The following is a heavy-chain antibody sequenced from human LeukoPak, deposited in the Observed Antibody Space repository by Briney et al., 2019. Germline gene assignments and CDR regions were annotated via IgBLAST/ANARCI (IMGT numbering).Heavy chain of an antibody. CDR1: GGSISSGGYY. D-gene: IGHD3-16*01. CDR2: IYYSGST. CDR3: ARGSAKLGGYYYYYYMDV. Sequence: SETLSLTCTVSGGSISSGGYYWSWIRQHPGKGLEWIGYIYYSGSTYYNPSLKSRVTISVDTSKNQFSLKLSSVTAADTAVYYCARGSAKLGGYYYYYYMDVWGKGTTVTVSS. V-gene: IGHV4-31*03. J-gene: IGHJ6*03.